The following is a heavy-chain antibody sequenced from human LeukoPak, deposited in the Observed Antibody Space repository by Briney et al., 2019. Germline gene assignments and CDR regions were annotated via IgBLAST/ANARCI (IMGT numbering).Heavy chain of an antibody. V-gene: IGHV4-61*01. CDR1: GYSISSGYY. J-gene: IGHJ2*01. CDR2: IYYSGST. CDR3: ARDDPSRVPFDL. Sequence: SETLSLTCAVSGYSISSGYYWGWIRQPPGKGLEWIGYIYYSGSTNYNPSLKSRVTISVDTSKNQFSLKLSSVTAADTAVYYCARDDPSRVPFDLWGRGTLVTVSS.